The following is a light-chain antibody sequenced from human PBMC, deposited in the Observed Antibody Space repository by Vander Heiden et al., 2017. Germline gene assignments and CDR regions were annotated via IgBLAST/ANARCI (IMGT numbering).Light chain of an antibody. J-gene: IGKJ1*01. Sequence: IQMTQSPSTLSASVGDRVTITCRASRSISTWLAWYQQKPGKAPKLLIYKASRLDTGVPSRFSGSGSGTEFTLAISSLQPDDFATYYCQQVNSYPWTFGQGTKVEIK. CDR3: QQVNSYPWT. V-gene: IGKV1-5*03. CDR2: KAS. CDR1: RSISTW.